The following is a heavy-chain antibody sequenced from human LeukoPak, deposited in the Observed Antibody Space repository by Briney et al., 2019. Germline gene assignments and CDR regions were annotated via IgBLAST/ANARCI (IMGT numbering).Heavy chain of an antibody. CDR1: GGSLSGYY. J-gene: IGHJ6*04. CDR2: INHSGST. V-gene: IGHV4-34*01. Sequence: PSETLSLTCAVYGGSLSGYYWSWIRQPPGKGLEWIGEINHSGSTNYNPSLKSRVTISVDTSKNQFSLKLSSVTAADTAVYYCARFNTMVRGVTQYYYGMDVWGKGTTVTVSS. D-gene: IGHD3-10*01. CDR3: ARFNTMVRGVTQYYYGMDV.